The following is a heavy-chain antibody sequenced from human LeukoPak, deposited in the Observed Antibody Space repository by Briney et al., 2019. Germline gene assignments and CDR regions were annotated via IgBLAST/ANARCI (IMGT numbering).Heavy chain of an antibody. Sequence: PSETLSLTCTVSGGSISTGGYYWSWIRQPAGKGLEWIGRIYTSGSTNYNPSLKSRVTISVDTSKNQFSLNLSSVTAADTAVYYCARRRLVPNWFDPWGQGTLVTVSS. V-gene: IGHV4-61*02. D-gene: IGHD6-19*01. CDR2: IYTSGST. CDR1: GGSISTGGYY. CDR3: ARRRLVPNWFDP. J-gene: IGHJ5*02.